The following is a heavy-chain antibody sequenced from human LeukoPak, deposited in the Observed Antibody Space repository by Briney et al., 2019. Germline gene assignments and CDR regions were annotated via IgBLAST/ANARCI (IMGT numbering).Heavy chain of an antibody. CDR2: IKSDESST. J-gene: IGHJ4*02. CDR1: GFTFSNYW. Sequence: PGGSLRLSCAASGFTFSNYWMHWVRQAPGKGLVWVSRIKSDESSTSYADSVKGRFTISRDNAKNTLYLQMNSLRAEDTAVYYCVGGSAYRSGDYWGQGTLVTVSS. V-gene: IGHV3-74*01. D-gene: IGHD1-26*01. CDR3: VGGSAYRSGDY.